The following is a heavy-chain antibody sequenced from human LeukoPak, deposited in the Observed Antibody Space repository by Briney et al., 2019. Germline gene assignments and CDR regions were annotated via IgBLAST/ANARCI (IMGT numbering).Heavy chain of an antibody. J-gene: IGHJ4*02. V-gene: IGHV3-30*04. CDR1: GFTFSNYI. CDR3: VTETGWLFDF. Sequence: GGSLRLSCAASGFTFSNYIMHWVRQAPGKGLDWVAVILENGSYQYYADSVKGRFTISRDNTKNSLFLQLTSLRADDTAVYYCVTETGWLFDFWGQGTLVTVSS. D-gene: IGHD3-9*01. CDR2: ILENGSYQ.